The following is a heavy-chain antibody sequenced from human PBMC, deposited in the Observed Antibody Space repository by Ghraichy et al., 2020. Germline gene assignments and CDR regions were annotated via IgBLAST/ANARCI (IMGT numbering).Heavy chain of an antibody. CDR3: ASSIAARSYYYGMDV. Sequence: SETLSLTCTVSGGSISSGGYYWSWIRQHPGKGLEWIGYIYYSGSTYYNPSLKSRVTISVDTSKNQFSLKLSSVTAADTAVYYCASSIAARSYYYGMDVWGQGTTVTVSS. CDR1: GGSISSGGYY. CDR2: IYYSGST. V-gene: IGHV4-31*03. J-gene: IGHJ6*02. D-gene: IGHD6-6*01.